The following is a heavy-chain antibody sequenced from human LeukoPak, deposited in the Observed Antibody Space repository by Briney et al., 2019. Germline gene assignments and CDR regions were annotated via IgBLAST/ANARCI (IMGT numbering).Heavy chain of an antibody. J-gene: IGHJ4*02. Sequence: ASVKVSCKASGYTFTGYYMHWVRQAPGQGLEWMGWINPNSGGTNYAQKFQGRVTMTRDTSISTAYMELSRLRSDDTAVYYCARVMITFGGVIAPHFDCWGQGTLATVSS. CDR2: INPNSGGT. V-gene: IGHV1-2*02. D-gene: IGHD3-16*02. CDR1: GYTFTGYY. CDR3: ARVMITFGGVIAPHFDC.